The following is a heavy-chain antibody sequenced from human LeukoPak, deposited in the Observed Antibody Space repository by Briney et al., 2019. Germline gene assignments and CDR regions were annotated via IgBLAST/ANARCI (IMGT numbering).Heavy chain of an antibody. J-gene: IGHJ4*02. V-gene: IGHV1-2*02. D-gene: IGHD3-9*01. CDR1: GYTFTGYY. CDR2: INPNSGGT. Sequence: ASVKVSCKASGYTFTGYYMHWVRQAPGQGLEWMGWINPNSGGTNYAQKFQGRVTMTRDTSISTAYMELSRLGSDDTAVYYCAKGKYATTIYYFDYWGQGTLVTVSS. CDR3: AKGKYATTIYYFDY.